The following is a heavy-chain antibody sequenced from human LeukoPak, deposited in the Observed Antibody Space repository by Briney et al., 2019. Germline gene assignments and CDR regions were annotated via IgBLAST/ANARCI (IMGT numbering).Heavy chain of an antibody. V-gene: IGHV1-2*02. CDR3: ARARITMIVVAPDY. J-gene: IGHJ4*02. CDR2: INPNSGDT. CDR1: GYTFTGYY. D-gene: IGHD3-22*01. Sequence: ASVKVSCKASGYTFTGYYMHWVRQAPGQGLEWMGWINPNSGDTNYAQKFQGRVTMTRDTSISTAYMELSRLRSDDTAVYYCARARITMIVVAPDYWGQGTPVTVSS.